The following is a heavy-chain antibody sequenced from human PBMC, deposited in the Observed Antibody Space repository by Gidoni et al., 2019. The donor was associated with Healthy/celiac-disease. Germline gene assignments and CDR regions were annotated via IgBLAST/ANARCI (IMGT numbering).Heavy chain of an antibody. Sequence: IYYSGSTYYNPSLKSRVTISVDTSKNQFSLKLSSVTAADTAVYYCARYSYYYGSRYWGQGTLVTVSS. D-gene: IGHD3-10*01. V-gene: IGHV4-30-4*01. J-gene: IGHJ4*02. CDR3: ARYSYYYGSRY. CDR2: IYYSGST.